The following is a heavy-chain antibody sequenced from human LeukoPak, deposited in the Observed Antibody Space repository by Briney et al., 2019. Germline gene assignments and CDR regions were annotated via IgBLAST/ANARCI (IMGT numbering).Heavy chain of an antibody. V-gene: IGHV4-39*07. CDR3: ARDLDYYDSTWFDP. D-gene: IGHD3-22*01. Sequence: SETLSLTCTVFGGSISSSTYYWGWIRQPPGKGLEWIGSITYSGSTYYNPSLKSRVTISVDTSKNQFSLKLISVTAADTAVYYCARDLDYYDSTWFDPWGQGTLVTVSS. CDR2: ITYSGST. J-gene: IGHJ5*02. CDR1: GGSISSSTYY.